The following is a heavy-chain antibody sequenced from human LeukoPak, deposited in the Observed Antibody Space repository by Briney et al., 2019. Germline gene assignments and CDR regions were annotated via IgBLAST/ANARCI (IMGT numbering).Heavy chain of an antibody. J-gene: IGHJ4*02. D-gene: IGHD6-19*01. V-gene: IGHV1-18*01. CDR1: GYTFTSYA. CDR3: ARDEGSGWSQPDY. CDR2: INSYNGNT. Sequence: GASVKVSCKASGYTFTSYAISWVRQAPGQGLEWVGWINSYNGNTNYAQKLQGRVTMTTDTSTSTAYMELRSLRSDDTAVYYCARDEGSGWSQPDYWGQGTLVTVSS.